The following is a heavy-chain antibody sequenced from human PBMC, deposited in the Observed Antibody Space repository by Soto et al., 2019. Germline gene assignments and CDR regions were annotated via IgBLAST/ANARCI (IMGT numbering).Heavy chain of an antibody. D-gene: IGHD3-22*01. V-gene: IGHV3-23*01. Sequence: GGSLRLSCAASGFTFSSYAMSWVRQAPGKGLEWVSAISGSGGSTYYADSMKGRFTISRDNSKNTLYLQMNSLRAEDTAVYYCAKVGPSYYYDSSGYYYDYWGQGTLVTVSS. CDR2: ISGSGGST. J-gene: IGHJ4*02. CDR1: GFTFSSYA. CDR3: AKVGPSYYYDSSGYYYDY.